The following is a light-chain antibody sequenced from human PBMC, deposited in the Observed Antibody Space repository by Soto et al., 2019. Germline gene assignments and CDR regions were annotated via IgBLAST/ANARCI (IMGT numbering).Light chain of an antibody. V-gene: IGKV3-20*01. J-gene: IGKJ4*01. CDR1: QSIISNY. CDR2: DAA. CDR3: HQYVSAPLT. Sequence: EIVLTQSPGTLSLSPGERATLSCRASQSIISNYLGWYQQQPGQAPRLLIYDAASRATGIPDRFSGSGSETDFTLTISRLEPEDFAVDYCHQYVSAPLTFGGGTKVEIK.